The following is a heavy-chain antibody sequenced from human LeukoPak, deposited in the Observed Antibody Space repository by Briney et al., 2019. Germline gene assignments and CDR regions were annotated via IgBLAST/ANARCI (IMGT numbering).Heavy chain of an antibody. J-gene: IGHJ6*02. CDR3: AKDVELSYDFWSGYLYAHYYGMDV. CDR1: GFTFSSYG. CDR2: ISYDGSNK. V-gene: IGHV3-30*18. D-gene: IGHD3-3*01. Sequence: GGSLRLSCAASGFTFSSYGMHWVRQAPGKGLEWVAVISYDGSNKYYADSVKGRFTISRDNSKNTLYLQMNSLRAEDTAVYHCAKDVELSYDFWSGYLYAHYYGMDVWGQGTTVTVSS.